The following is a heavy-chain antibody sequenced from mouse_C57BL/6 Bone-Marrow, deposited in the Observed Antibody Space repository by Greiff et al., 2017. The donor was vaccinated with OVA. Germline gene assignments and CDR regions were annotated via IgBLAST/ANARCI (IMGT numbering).Heavy chain of an antibody. CDR1: GYAFSSYW. CDR2: IYPGDGDT. Sequence: VQLQQSGAELVKPGASVKISCKASGYAFSSYWMNWVKQRPGKGLEWIGQIYPGDGDTNYNGKFKGKATLTADKSSSTAYMQLSSLTSEDSAVYFGAIHYYGSRNYAMDYWGQGTSVTVSS. CDR3: AIHYYGSRNYAMDY. J-gene: IGHJ4*01. D-gene: IGHD1-1*01. V-gene: IGHV1-80*01.